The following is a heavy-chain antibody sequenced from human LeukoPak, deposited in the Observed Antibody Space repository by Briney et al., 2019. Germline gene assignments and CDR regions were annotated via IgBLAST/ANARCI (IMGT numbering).Heavy chain of an antibody. Sequence: PGGSLRLSCAASGFTFSSSNMHWVRQAPGKGLEWVSYITGSSSAMYYADSVKGRFTISRDNAKDSLFLQMNSLRAEDTAVYYCASDVVGDTTNYWGQGTLVTVSS. V-gene: IGHV3-48*01. CDR3: ASDVVGDTTNY. CDR2: ITGSSSAM. CDR1: GFTFSSSN. D-gene: IGHD1-26*01. J-gene: IGHJ4*02.